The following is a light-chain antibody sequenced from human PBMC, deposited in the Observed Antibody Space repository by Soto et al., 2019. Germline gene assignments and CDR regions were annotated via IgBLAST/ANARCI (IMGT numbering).Light chain of an antibody. Sequence: ETVMTQSPATLSVSPGERATLSCRASQSVSSNLAWYQQKPGQPPRLLIYDISTRATGIPTRFSGCGSGTEFTLTISRLEPEDFAVYYCQQFSSYPRTFGGGTKVDIK. V-gene: IGKV3D-15*01. CDR1: QSVSSN. CDR2: DIS. CDR3: QQFSSYPRT. J-gene: IGKJ4*01.